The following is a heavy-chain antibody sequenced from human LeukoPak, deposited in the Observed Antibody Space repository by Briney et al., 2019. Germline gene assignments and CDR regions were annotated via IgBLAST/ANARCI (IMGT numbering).Heavy chain of an antibody. CDR2: ISYDGSNK. D-gene: IGHD1-26*01. J-gene: IGHJ5*02. Sequence: GGSLRLSCAASGFTFSSYAMHWVRQAPGKGLEWVSLISYDGSNKYYADSVKGRFTISRDNSKNTLYLQMNSLRAEDTAVYYCARDPSGSYDRYWFDPWGQGTLVTVSS. CDR3: ARDPSGSYDRYWFDP. CDR1: GFTFSSYA. V-gene: IGHV3-30-3*01.